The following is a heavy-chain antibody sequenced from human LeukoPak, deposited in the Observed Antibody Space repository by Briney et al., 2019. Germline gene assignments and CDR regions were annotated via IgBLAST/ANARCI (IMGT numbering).Heavy chain of an antibody. D-gene: IGHD4-23*01. V-gene: IGHV5-51*01. CDR2: IYPDDSNT. Sequence: GESLRISCKGSGYKFTNYWIVWVRQMPGKGLEWMGIIYPDDSNTRYSPSFQDQVTILVDKSFSTAYLQWNSLKASDTAMYYCARRGGNLPHNVMDAWGQGTTVTV. CDR1: GYKFTNYW. CDR3: ARRGGNLPHNVMDA. J-gene: IGHJ6*02.